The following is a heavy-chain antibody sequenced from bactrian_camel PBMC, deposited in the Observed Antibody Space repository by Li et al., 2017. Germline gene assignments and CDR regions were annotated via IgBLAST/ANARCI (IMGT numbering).Heavy chain of an antibody. V-gene: IGHV3S54*01. CDR1: LTGYSQV. D-gene: IGHD7*01. CDR3: AVMTDGYAGGWTSELMYDY. CDR2: IYIRGGST. Sequence: HVQLVESGGDSVQAGGSLRLSCQHSLTGYSQVIGWFRQASGKEREGIAAIYIRGGSTYYSDSAKGRFTISRNNAENALYLQLSSLKPEDTAMYYCAVMTDGYAGGWTSELMYDYWGQGTQVTVS. J-gene: IGHJ4*01.